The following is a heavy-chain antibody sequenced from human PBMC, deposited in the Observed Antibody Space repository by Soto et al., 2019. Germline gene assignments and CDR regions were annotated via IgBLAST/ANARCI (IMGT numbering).Heavy chain of an antibody. CDR3: AKVGIVVVVADAFDY. CDR1: GFTFSSYG. J-gene: IGHJ4*02. Sequence: QVQLVESGGGVIQPGRSLRLSCAASGFTFSSYGMHWVRQAPGKGLEWVAVISYDGSNKYYADSVKGRFTISRDNSKNTLYLQMNSLRAEDMAVYYCAKVGIVVVVADAFDYWGQGTLVTVSS. CDR2: ISYDGSNK. D-gene: IGHD2-15*01. V-gene: IGHV3-30*18.